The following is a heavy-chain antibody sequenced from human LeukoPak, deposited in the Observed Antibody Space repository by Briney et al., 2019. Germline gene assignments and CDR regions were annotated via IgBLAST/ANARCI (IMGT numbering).Heavy chain of an antibody. Sequence: GGSLRLSCAASGFTFSSYGIHWVRQAPGKGLEWVAVVSYDGSEKYYADSVKGRLTISRDKSKNTVSLQMSSLRAEDTAVYYCARDAYCSSTSCYLDVWGKGTTVTVSS. D-gene: IGHD2-2*01. V-gene: IGHV3-30*03. CDR2: VSYDGSEK. CDR1: GFTFSSYG. CDR3: ARDAYCSSTSCYLDV. J-gene: IGHJ6*03.